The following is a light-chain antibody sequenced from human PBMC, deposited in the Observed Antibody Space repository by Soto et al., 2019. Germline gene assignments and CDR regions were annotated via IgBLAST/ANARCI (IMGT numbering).Light chain of an antibody. J-gene: IGKJ4*01. CDR2: DAS. CDR1: QSISSW. Sequence: DIQMTQSPSTLSASVGDRVTITCRASQSISSWLAWYQQKPGKAPNLLIYDASSLESGVPSRFSGSGSGTEFTLTISSLQPDDFATYYCQQYNSYSLFGGGTKVDIK. CDR3: QQYNSYSL. V-gene: IGKV1-5*01.